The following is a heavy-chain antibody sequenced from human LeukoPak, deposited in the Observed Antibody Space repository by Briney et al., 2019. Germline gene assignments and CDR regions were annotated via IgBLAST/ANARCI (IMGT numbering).Heavy chain of an antibody. V-gene: IGHV3-23*01. CDR3: AKDPNGDYIGTFEI. J-gene: IGHJ3*02. CDR2: ISGSGSDT. CDR1: KFNFIKYG. Sequence: QAGGSLRLSCATSKFNFIKYGLTWVRQTPGKGLEWVSSISGSGSDTQYAASVQGRFTISRDNSKNTLYLQMNSLRAEDTAIYYCAKDPNGDYIGTFEIWGHGTRVTVSS. D-gene: IGHD4-17*01.